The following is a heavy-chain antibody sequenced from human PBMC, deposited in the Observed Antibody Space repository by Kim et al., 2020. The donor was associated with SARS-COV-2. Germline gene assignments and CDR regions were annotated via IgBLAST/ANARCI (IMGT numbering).Heavy chain of an antibody. V-gene: IGHV3-43*01. D-gene: IGHD5-12*01. J-gene: IGHJ4*02. CDR3: AKLGRDGYNYETNDY. Sequence: SVKGRFTISRDNSKNSLYLQMNSLRTEDTALYYCAKLGRDGYNYETNDYWGQGTLVTVSS.